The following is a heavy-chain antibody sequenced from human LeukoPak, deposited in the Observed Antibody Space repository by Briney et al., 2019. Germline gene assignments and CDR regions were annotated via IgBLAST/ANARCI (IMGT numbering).Heavy chain of an antibody. V-gene: IGHV4-59*08. CDR3: ARIANYDFWSADPYYFDY. CDR2: IYYSGST. CDR1: GGSMSNYY. Sequence: SETLSLTCTVSGGSMSNYYWSWIRQPPGKGLEWIGYIYYSGSTNYNPSLKSRVTISVDTSKNQFSLKLSSVTAADTAVYYCARIANYDFWSADPYYFDYWGQGTLVTVSS. D-gene: IGHD3-3*01. J-gene: IGHJ4*02.